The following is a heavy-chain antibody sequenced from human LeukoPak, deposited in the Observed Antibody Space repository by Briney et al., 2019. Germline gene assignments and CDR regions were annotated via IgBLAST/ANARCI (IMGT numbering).Heavy chain of an antibody. CDR2: ISPRGGST. J-gene: IGHJ6*02. V-gene: IGHV1-46*01. Sequence: ALVKVSCKASGYTFTGYYMQWVRQAPGQGIEWMGIISPRGGSTSYAQKFQGRVTMTRDTSTSTVYMELSSLRSEDTAVYYCATELPTYYYGMDVWGQGTTVTVSS. CDR3: ATELPTYYYGMDV. D-gene: IGHD2-15*01. CDR1: GYTFTGYY.